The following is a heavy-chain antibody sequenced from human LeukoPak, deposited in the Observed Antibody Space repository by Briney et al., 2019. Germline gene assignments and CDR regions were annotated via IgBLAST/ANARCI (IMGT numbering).Heavy chain of an antibody. CDR2: MNPNSGNT. D-gene: IGHD3-10*01. Sequence: ASVKVSCKASGYTFTSYDINWVRQATGQGLEWMGWMNPNSGNTGYAQKFQGRVTMTRNTSISTAYMELSSLRSEDTAVYYCARGLITMVRGVRGYYMDVWGKGTTVTISS. J-gene: IGHJ6*03. V-gene: IGHV1-8*01. CDR3: ARGLITMVRGVRGYYMDV. CDR1: GYTFTSYD.